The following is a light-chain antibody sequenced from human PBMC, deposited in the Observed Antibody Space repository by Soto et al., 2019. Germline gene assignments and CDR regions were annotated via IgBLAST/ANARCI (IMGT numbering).Light chain of an antibody. CDR2: DAS. J-gene: IGKJ2*01. Sequence: EIVLTQSPGTLSLSPGERATLSCRASQSVTSSYLAWYQQRRGQAPRLLIYDASSRATGLPDRFSGSGSVTDFTLTISRLEPEDFAVYYCQQYGSSPRTFGQGTKLEIK. CDR3: QQYGSSPRT. V-gene: IGKV3-20*01. CDR1: QSVTSSY.